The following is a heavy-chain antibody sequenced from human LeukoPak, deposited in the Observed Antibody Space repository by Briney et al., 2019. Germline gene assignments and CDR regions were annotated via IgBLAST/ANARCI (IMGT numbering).Heavy chain of an antibody. CDR2: INHSGST. V-gene: IGHV4-34*01. J-gene: IGHJ4*02. CDR3: ARHEQQLARGFDY. D-gene: IGHD6-13*01. CDR1: GGSFSGYY. Sequence: SETLSLTCAVYGGSFSGYYWSWIRQPPGKGLEWIGEINHSGSTNYNPSLKSRVTISVDTSKNQFSLKLSSVTAADTAVYYCARHEQQLARGFDYWGQGTLVTVSS.